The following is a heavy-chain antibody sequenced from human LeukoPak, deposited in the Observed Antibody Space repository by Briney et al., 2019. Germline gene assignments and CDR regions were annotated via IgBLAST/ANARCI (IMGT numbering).Heavy chain of an antibody. V-gene: IGHV3-21*01. CDR3: ARDMAGGGSSWYFYYFDY. Sequence: EGSLRLSCAASGFTFSSYSMNWVRQAPGKGLEWVSSISSSSSYIYYPDSVKGRFTISRDNAKNSLYLQMNSLRAEDTAVYYCARDMAGGGSSWYFYYFDYWGQGTLVTVSS. J-gene: IGHJ4*02. CDR2: ISSSSSYI. CDR1: GFTFSSYS. D-gene: IGHD6-13*01.